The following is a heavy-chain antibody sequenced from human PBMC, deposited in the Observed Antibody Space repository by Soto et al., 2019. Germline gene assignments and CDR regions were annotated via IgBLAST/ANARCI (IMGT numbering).Heavy chain of an antibody. CDR2: IYPSGMP. CDR3: ARERGGYGLFDS. CDR1: GGSISNAAYS. Sequence: QLQLQESGSGLVTPSHTLSLTCTVSGGSISNAAYSWSWIRQPPGKGLEWIGYIYPSGMPFYNPSLRSRVTISIDRSNDQFSLNLKSVNAADTAVYYCARERGGYGLFDSWGQGTLVTVSS. J-gene: IGHJ4*02. D-gene: IGHD5-18*01. V-gene: IGHV4-30-2*01.